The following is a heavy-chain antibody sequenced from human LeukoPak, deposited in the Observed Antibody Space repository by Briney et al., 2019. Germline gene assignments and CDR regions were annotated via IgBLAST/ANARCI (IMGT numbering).Heavy chain of an antibody. CDR1: GFTFDDYA. V-gene: IGHV3-9*03. D-gene: IGHD6-19*01. CDR2: ISWNSGSI. CDR3: AKDIRGYSSGCIDY. Sequence: GGSLRLSCAASGFTFDDYAMHWVRQAPGKGLEWVSGISWNSGSIGYADSVKGRFTISRDNAKNSLYLQMNSLRAENMALYYCAKDIRGYSSGCIDYWGQGTLVTVSS. J-gene: IGHJ4*02.